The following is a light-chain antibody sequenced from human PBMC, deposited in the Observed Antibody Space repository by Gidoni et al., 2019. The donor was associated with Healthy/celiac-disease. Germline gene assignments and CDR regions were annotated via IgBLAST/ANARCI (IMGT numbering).Light chain of an antibody. CDR1: KLGDKY. V-gene: IGLV3-1*01. CDR3: QAWDSSTCWV. Sequence: SYELTQPPSVSVSPGQTASITCSGDKLGDKYACWYQQKPGQSPVLVIYKDSKRPSGIPERFSGSNSGNTATLTISGTQAMDEADYYCQAWDSSTCWVVGTGTKVTV. CDR2: KDS. J-gene: IGLJ1*01.